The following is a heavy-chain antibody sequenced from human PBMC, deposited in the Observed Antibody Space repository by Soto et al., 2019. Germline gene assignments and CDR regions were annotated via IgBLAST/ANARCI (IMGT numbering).Heavy chain of an antibody. D-gene: IGHD5-18*01. CDR3: ARDPRMVTIRSLPKYHFDL. CDR1: GYSFTTYY. J-gene: IGHJ4*02. CDR2: INPGGGSK. V-gene: IGHV1-46*01. Sequence: XSVKVSCKASGYSFTTYYLHWVRQAPGQGLEWMGVINPGGGSKSYGQKFQGRVTMTRDTSTTTVFMELSSLRSEDTAVYYCARDPRMVTIRSLPKYHFDLWGQGSQVTVSS.